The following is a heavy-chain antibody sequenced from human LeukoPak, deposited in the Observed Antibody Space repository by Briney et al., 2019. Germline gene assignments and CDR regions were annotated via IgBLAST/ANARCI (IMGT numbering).Heavy chain of an antibody. CDR3: ARQDRGSGWPH. CDR1: GGSFSGYY. J-gene: IGHJ4*02. V-gene: IGHV4-59*08. Sequence: SETLSLTCAVYGGSFSGYYWSWIRQPPGKGLEWIGYIYYSGSTNYNPSLKSRVTISVDTSKNQFSLKLSSVTAADTAVYYCARQDRGSGWPHWGQGTLVTVSS. CDR2: IYYSGST. D-gene: IGHD6-19*01.